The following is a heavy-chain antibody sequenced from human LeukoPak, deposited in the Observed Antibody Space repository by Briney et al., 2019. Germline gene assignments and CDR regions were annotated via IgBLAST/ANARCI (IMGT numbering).Heavy chain of an antibody. CDR3: ARMALGY. D-gene: IGHD3-16*01. Sequence: GRSLRLSCAASGFTFDDYAMHWVRQAPGKGLEWVAVISYDGSNKYYADSVKGRFTISRDNSKNTLYLQMNSLRAEDTAVYYCARMALGYWGQGTLVTVSS. J-gene: IGHJ4*02. CDR2: ISYDGSNK. V-gene: IGHV3-30-3*01. CDR1: GFTFDDYA.